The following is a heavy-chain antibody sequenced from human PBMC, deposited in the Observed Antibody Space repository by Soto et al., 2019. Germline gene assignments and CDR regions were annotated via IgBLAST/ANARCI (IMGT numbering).Heavy chain of an antibody. J-gene: IGHJ6*03. D-gene: IGHD6-13*01. CDR3: ARGGKAAAGTHRYYYYYMDV. V-gene: IGHV3-33*01. Sequence: PGGSLRLSCAASGFTFSSYGMHWVRQAPGKGLEWVAVIWYDGSNKYYADSVKGRFTISRDNSKNTLYLQMNSLRAEDTAVYYCARGGKAAAGTHRYYYYYMDVWGKGTTVTVSS. CDR1: GFTFSSYG. CDR2: IWYDGSNK.